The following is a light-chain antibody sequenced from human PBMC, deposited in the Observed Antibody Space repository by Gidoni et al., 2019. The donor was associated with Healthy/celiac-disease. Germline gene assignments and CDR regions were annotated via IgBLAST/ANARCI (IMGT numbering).Light chain of an antibody. V-gene: IGKV1-5*03. CDR1: QSISSW. CDR2: KAS. CDR3: QQYNSYSIT. J-gene: IGKJ5*01. Sequence: DIQMTQAPSTLSASVGDRVTITCRASQSISSWLAWYQQTPGKAPKLLIYKASSLESGVPSRFSGSGSGTEFTLTISSLQPDDFATYYCQQYNSYSITFXQXTRLEIK.